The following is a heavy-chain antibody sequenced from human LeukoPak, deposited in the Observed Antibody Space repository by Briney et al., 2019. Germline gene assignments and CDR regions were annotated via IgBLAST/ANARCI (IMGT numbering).Heavy chain of an antibody. D-gene: IGHD1-26*01. CDR2: IYHLGSV. CDR3: ARGGGSYARDY. CDR1: GGSITSRSYY. V-gene: IGHV4-39*01. J-gene: IGHJ4*02. Sequence: SETLSLTCTVSGGSITSRSYYWGWIRQPPGRGLEWIGSIYHLGSVRYNPSLKNRVTISVDTSMNQFSLNLSSVTAADTAVFYCARGGGSYARDYWGQGTLVTVSS.